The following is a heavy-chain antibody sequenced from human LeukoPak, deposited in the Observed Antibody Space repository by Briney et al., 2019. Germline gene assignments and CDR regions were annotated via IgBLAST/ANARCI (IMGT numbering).Heavy chain of an antibody. Sequence: SSETLXLTCTVSGYSISSGYDWGWIRPPPGKGLEWIGKIYHSGSTYYNPSLKRRVTIAGDRAKNKLYMKERSVTAADTAVYYCARDRDVGNAFDIWGQGTMVTVSS. V-gene: IGHV4-38-2*02. CDR3: ARDRDVGNAFDI. CDR1: GYSISSGYD. D-gene: IGHD5-24*01. CDR2: IYHSGST. J-gene: IGHJ3*02.